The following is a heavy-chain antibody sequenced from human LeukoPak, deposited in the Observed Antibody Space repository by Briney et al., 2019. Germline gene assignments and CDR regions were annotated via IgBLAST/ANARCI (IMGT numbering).Heavy chain of an antibody. CDR2: INTGGSST. D-gene: IGHD2-2*01. J-gene: IGHJ4*02. Sequence: GGSLRLSCAASGFTFSSYWMHWVRQAPGKGLVWVSRINTGGSSTSYADSVKGRFTISRDSAKNTLYLQMNSLRAEDTAVYYCASGSSTSCYDWGQGTLVTVSS. CDR1: GFTFSSYW. V-gene: IGHV3-74*01. CDR3: ASGSSTSCYD.